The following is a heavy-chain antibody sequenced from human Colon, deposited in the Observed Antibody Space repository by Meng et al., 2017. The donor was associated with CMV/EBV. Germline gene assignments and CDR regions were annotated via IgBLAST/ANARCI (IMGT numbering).Heavy chain of an antibody. D-gene: IGHD2-2*01. Sequence: SETLSPTCTLAGASTSSDYWSWSRQPRVRGLGWFGYLSNSGSTNYNPSLKSRVTISLDTSKNQISMKLSSVTAADTAVYYCARHLFAQCTSTSCSSGMDVWGQGTTVTVSS. CDR3: ARHLFAQCTSTSCSSGMDV. CDR2: LSNSGST. J-gene: IGHJ6*02. CDR1: GASTSSDY. V-gene: IGHV4-59*01.